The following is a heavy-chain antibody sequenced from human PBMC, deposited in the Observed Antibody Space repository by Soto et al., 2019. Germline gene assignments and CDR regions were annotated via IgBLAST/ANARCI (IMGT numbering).Heavy chain of an antibody. V-gene: IGHV1-3*04. CDR1: GYTFTSYA. Sequence: QVQLVQSGAEVKKPGASVKVSCKASGYTFTSYAIHWVRQAPGQRLEWMGWINTAKDNTKYSQKFQGRVTITRDTSASIVYMELSSLRSEDTAVYYCARGSSGSYVDYWGQGTLVTVSS. CDR2: INTAKDNT. J-gene: IGHJ4*02. D-gene: IGHD6-25*01. CDR3: ARGSSGSYVDY.